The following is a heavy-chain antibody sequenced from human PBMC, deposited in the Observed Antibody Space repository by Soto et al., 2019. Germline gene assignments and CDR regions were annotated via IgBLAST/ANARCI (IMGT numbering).Heavy chain of an antibody. J-gene: IGHJ4*02. V-gene: IGHV1-3*01. CDR1: GYTFTSYA. CDR3: ARDGKYYYDSSGYSRGTFDY. D-gene: IGHD3-22*01. Sequence: ASVKVSCKASGYTFTSYAMHWVRQAPGQRLEWMGWINAGNGNTKYSQKFQGRVTITRDTSASTAYMELSSLRSEDTAVYYCARDGKYYYDSSGYSRGTFDYWGQGTLVTVSS. CDR2: INAGNGNT.